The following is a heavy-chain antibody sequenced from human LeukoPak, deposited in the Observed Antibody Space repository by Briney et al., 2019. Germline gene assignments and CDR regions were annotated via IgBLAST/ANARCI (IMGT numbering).Heavy chain of an antibody. V-gene: IGHV3-74*01. CDR2: INTDGSSL. CDR3: ARRINYYDSSGYYYVRYFDS. Sequence: GGSLRLSCAASGFTFSSYWMYWVRQAPGKGPVWVARINTDGSSLNYADSVKGRFTISRDNAKNTLYLQMNSLGAEDTAVYYCARRINYYDSSGYYYVRYFDSWGQGALVTVSS. J-gene: IGHJ4*02. D-gene: IGHD3-22*01. CDR1: GFTFSSYW.